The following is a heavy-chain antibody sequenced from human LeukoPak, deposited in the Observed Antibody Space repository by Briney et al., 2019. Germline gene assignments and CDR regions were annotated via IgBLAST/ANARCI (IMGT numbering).Heavy chain of an antibody. CDR1: GYTFTSYY. V-gene: IGHV1-2*02. J-gene: IGHJ6*03. D-gene: IGHD2-8*01. Sequence: ASVKVSCKASGYTFTSYYIHWVRQAPGQGLEWMGWINPDGDVTKSAQKFQGRVTMTTDKSIKTVFMELSGLTSDDTALYYCARGPNHYYYMDFWGKGTTVSVSS. CDR3: ARGPNHYYYMDF. CDR2: INPDGDVT.